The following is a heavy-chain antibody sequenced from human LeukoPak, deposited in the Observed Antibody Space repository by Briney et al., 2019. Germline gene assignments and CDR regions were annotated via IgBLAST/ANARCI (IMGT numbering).Heavy chain of an antibody. CDR3: ARFSSPFSTDSCFVDY. Sequence: SETLSLTCKVSGGSMNNHHWTWIRQPPGNGLELIGHIHSSGGTTYNPYLKSRVTMSIDMSKNQFSLKLSSMTAADTAVYYCARFSSPFSTDSCFVDYWGQGILVTVSS. CDR1: GGSMNNHH. J-gene: IGHJ4*02. V-gene: IGHV4-59*11. CDR2: IHSSGGT. D-gene: IGHD2-2*01.